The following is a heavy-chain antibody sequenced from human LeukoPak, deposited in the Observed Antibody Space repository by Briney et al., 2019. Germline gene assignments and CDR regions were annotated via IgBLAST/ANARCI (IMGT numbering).Heavy chain of an antibody. Sequence: GGSLRLSCAASRFTFSDSYMTWIRQAPGKGLEWVSYISNSGSSIYYADSVKGRFTTSRDNAKSSLYLQMNSLRAEDTAVYYCAELGITMIGGVWGKGTTVTISS. CDR2: ISNSGSSI. CDR3: AELGITMIGGV. D-gene: IGHD3-10*02. J-gene: IGHJ6*04. CDR1: RFTFSDSY. V-gene: IGHV3-11*04.